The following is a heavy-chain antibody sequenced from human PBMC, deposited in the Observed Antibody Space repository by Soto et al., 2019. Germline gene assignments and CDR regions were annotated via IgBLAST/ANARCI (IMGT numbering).Heavy chain of an antibody. CDR1: GFTFSSNA. CDR2: ISGSGANT. CDR3: AKSLSLVAVGGRYFDT. Sequence: EVQLSESGGGLIQPGGSLRLSCAASGFTFSSNAMSWVRQAPGKGLEWVSGISGSGANTYYAVSVMGRFTISRDNSKNTVSLQLNSLRAEDTAIYYCAKSLSLVAVGGRYFDTWGQGTLVTVSS. V-gene: IGHV3-23*01. D-gene: IGHD6-13*01. J-gene: IGHJ4*02.